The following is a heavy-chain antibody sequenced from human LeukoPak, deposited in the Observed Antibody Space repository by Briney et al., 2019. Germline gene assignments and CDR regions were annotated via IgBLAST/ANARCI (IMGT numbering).Heavy chain of an antibody. J-gene: IGHJ4*02. D-gene: IGHD2-2*01. V-gene: IGHV1-46*01. CDR1: GYTFTSYY. Sequence: ASVKVSCKASGYTFTSYYMHWVRQAPGQGLEWMGIINPSGGSTSYAQKFQGRVTMTRDTSTSTVYMELSSLRSEDTAVYNCAREGGLYCSSTSCYYYWGQGTLVTVSS. CDR3: AREGGLYCSSTSCYYY. CDR2: INPSGGST.